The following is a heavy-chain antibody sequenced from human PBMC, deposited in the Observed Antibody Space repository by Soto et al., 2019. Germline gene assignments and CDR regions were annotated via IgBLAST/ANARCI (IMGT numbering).Heavy chain of an antibody. V-gene: IGHV3-30-3*01. CDR3: GRGLCTSGICYRGGIYYGMDV. D-gene: IGHD2-15*01. CDR2: TSYDGSNK. CDR1: AFTFSNYA. J-gene: IGHJ6*02. Sequence: QVQLVESGGGVVQPGTSLRLSCAASAFTFSNYAMHWVRQAPGKGLEWVAVTSYDGSNKYYADSVKGRFTISRYNSKRTLYLPMSTLSAEDTAVYYCGRGLCTSGICYRGGIYYGMDVWGQGTTVTVSS.